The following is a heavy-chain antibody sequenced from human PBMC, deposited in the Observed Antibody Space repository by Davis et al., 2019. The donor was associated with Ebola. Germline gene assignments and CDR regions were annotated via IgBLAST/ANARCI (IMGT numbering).Heavy chain of an antibody. Sequence: PGGSLRLSCTVSGGSISSYYWSWIRQPAGKGLEWIGRIYTSGSTNYNPSLKSRVTMSVDTSKNQFSLKLSSVTAADTAVYYCARANCSNTSCLWRGADDAFDIWGQGTMVTVSS. CDR3: ARANCSNTSCLWRGADDAFDI. CDR2: IYTSGST. CDR1: GGSISSYY. J-gene: IGHJ3*02. D-gene: IGHD2-2*01. V-gene: IGHV4-4*07.